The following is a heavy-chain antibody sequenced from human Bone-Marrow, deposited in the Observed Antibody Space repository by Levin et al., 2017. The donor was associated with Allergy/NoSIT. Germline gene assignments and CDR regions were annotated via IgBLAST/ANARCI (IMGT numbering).Heavy chain of an antibody. Sequence: GGSLRLSCAASGFTFSSYDMHWVRQAAGKGLEWVSAIGLAGDTHYPDSVKGRFTISREDAKNSVYLQMNSLTAGDTAVYYCARGGFMVRGIDLPDYWGQGTLVTVSS. D-gene: IGHD3-10*01. CDR1: GFTFSSYD. CDR3: ARGGFMVRGIDLPDY. CDR2: IGLAGDT. J-gene: IGHJ4*02. V-gene: IGHV3-13*04.